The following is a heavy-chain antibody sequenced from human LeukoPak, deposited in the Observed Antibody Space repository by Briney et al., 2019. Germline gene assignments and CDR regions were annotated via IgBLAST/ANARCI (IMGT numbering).Heavy chain of an antibody. J-gene: IGHJ4*02. Sequence: PGGSLRLSCAASGFTFDDYAMHWVRQAPGKGLEWVSGISWNSGSIGYADSVKGRFTISRDNAKNSLYLQMNSLRAEDTALYYCAKDMVQIAVAGIFDYWGQGTLVTVSS. CDR2: ISWNSGSI. CDR3: AKDMVQIAVAGIFDY. D-gene: IGHD6-19*01. V-gene: IGHV3-9*01. CDR1: GFTFDDYA.